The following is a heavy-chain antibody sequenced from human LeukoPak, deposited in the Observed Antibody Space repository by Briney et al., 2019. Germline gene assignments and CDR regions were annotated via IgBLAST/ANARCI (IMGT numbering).Heavy chain of an antibody. Sequence: GGSLRLSCAASGFTVSCNYMSWVRQAPGKGLEWVSVIYSGGSTYYADSVKGRFTISRDNSKNTLYLQMNSLRAEDTAVYYCARDLLSGSYGGMDVWGQGTTVTVSS. J-gene: IGHJ6*02. CDR1: GFTVSCNY. CDR3: ARDLLSGSYGGMDV. V-gene: IGHV3-53*01. CDR2: IYSGGST. D-gene: IGHD1-26*01.